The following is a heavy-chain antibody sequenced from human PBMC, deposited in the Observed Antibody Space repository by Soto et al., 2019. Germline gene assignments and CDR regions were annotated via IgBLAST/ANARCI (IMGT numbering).Heavy chain of an antibody. J-gene: IGHJ4*02. CDR1: GFTFSDYG. V-gene: IGHV3-30*18. Sequence: QVQLVEPGGGVVQPGRSLRLACSASGFTFSDYGVHWVRQAPGTALEWVAVISYDGSIQYYADSVKGRFTISRDNSKNTLYLQMNSLRVEDTAVYFCAKDPTVRGYRGYDSGYYFDFWGQGSLVTVSS. CDR2: ISYDGSIQ. D-gene: IGHD5-12*01. CDR3: AKDPTVRGYRGYDSGYYFDF.